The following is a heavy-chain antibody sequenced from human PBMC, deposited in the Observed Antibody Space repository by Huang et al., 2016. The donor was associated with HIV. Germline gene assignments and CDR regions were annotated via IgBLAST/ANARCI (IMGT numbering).Heavy chain of an antibody. CDR3: ARDPKYHRIGYYRQRRGIDI. CDR1: GYTFTSYG. D-gene: IGHD3-22*01. Sequence: QIQLMQSGPELKQPGASVKVSCKASGYTFTSYGITLVRQAPGQGPEWMVWNSASSGDKEDAQKFQGRVTLTTDTSTNIAYMELRSLRSDDTAKYYCARDPKYHRIGYYRQRRGIDIWGQGTMVIVSS. CDR2: NSASSGDK. V-gene: IGHV1-18*01. J-gene: IGHJ3*02.